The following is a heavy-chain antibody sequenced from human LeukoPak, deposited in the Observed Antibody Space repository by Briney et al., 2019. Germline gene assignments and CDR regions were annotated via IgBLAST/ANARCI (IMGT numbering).Heavy chain of an antibody. J-gene: IGHJ4*02. Sequence: GASVKVSCKASGGTFSSYAISWVRQAPGQGLEWMGRIIPNLGIANYAQKFQGRVTITADKSTSTAYMELSSLRSEDTAVYYCARSITYGSGSYYNSYFDYWGQGTLVTVSS. D-gene: IGHD3-10*01. CDR1: GGTFSSYA. CDR2: IIPNLGIA. V-gene: IGHV1-69*04. CDR3: ARSITYGSGSYYNSYFDY.